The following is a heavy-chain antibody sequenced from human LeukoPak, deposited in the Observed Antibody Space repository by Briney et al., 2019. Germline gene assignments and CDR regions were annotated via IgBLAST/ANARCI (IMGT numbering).Heavy chain of an antibody. J-gene: IGHJ4*02. V-gene: IGHV4-59*01. CDR2: IYYSGST. CDR3: ARDPRRGYSYGHFDY. CDR1: GGSISSYY. D-gene: IGHD5-18*01. Sequence: SETLSLTCTVSGGSISSYYWSWIRQPPGKGLEWIGYIYYSGSTNYNPSLKSRVTISVDTSKNQFSLKLSSVTAADTAVYYCARDPRRGYSYGHFDYWGQGTLVTVSS.